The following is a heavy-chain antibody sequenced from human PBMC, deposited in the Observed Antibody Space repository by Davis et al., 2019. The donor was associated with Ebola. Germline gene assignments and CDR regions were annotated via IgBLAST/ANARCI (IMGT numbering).Heavy chain of an antibody. CDR2: ISGSGGST. J-gene: IGHJ6*02. CDR1: GGSISSYY. D-gene: IGHD3-3*01. V-gene: IGHV3-23*01. CDR3: ARVFVLRFLEWLSGNGMDV. Sequence: PGGSLRLSCTVFGGSISSYYWSWIRQHPGKGLEWVSVISGSGGSTYYADSVKGRFTISRDNAKNSLYLQMNSLRAEDTAVYYCARVFVLRFLEWLSGNGMDVWGQGTTVTVSS.